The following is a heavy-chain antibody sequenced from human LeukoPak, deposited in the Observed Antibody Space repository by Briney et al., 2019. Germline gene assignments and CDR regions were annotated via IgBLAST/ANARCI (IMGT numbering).Heavy chain of an antibody. CDR3: ARASARGYCSGGSCYSDWFDP. CDR1: GFTFSSYA. D-gene: IGHD2-15*01. CDR2: ISYDGSNK. Sequence: GGSLRLSCAASGFTFSSYAMHWVRQAPGKGLEWVAVISYDGSNKYYADSVKGRFTISRDNSKNTLYLQMNSLRAEDTAVYYCARASARGYCSGGSCYSDWFDPWGQGTLVTVSS. V-gene: IGHV3-30-3*01. J-gene: IGHJ5*02.